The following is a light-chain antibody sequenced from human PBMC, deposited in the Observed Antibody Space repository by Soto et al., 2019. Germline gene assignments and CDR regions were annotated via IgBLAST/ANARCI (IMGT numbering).Light chain of an antibody. J-gene: IGKJ2*01. Sequence: EIVLTQSPATLSLSPGERATLSCRASQSVRIYLDWYQKKPGQAPRVLIYDASSRATGIPARFSGSGSGTDFPLSISSLEPEDFAVYYCQQRSNWPYTFGQGTKLEIK. CDR2: DAS. CDR3: QQRSNWPYT. V-gene: IGKV3-11*01. CDR1: QSVRIY.